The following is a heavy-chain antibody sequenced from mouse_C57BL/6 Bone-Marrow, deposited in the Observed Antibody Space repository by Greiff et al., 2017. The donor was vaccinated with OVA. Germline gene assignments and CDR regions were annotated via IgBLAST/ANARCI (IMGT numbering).Heavy chain of an antibody. V-gene: IGHV1-55*01. Sequence: VQLQQPGAELVKPGASVKMSCKASGYTFTSYWITWVKQRPGQGLEWIGDIYPGSGGTNYNEKFKSKATLTVDTSSSTAYMQLSSLTSEDSAVYYCVRKALTLGYGYFDVWGTGTTVTVTA. CDR2: IYPGSGGT. CDR1: GYTFTSYW. CDR3: VRKALTLGYGYFDV. J-gene: IGHJ1*03. D-gene: IGHD2-13*01.